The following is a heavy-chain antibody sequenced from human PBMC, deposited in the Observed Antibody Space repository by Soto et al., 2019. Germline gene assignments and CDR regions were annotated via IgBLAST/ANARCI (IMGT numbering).Heavy chain of an antibody. J-gene: IGHJ4*02. Sequence: HEHLVQSGAEVKRPGASLKVSCKASGYSFTGYYIHWVRQAPGQGLEWMGWINPDSGATNYAQNFHGRVTLTSDTSISTASMDLTSLTSDDTAVYYCARGDYGTGGYPFPYFDYRGQGTLVIVSS. V-gene: IGHV1-2*02. CDR1: GYSFTGYY. CDR2: INPDSGAT. CDR3: ARGDYGTGGYPFPYFDY. D-gene: IGHD2-8*02.